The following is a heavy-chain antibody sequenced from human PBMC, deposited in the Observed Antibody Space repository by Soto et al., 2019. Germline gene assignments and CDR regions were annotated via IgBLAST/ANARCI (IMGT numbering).Heavy chain of an antibody. J-gene: IGHJ6*02. CDR3: ARDTYPTVTRGSYDGMDV. CDR1: GFTFSSYG. CDR2: IWYDGSNK. V-gene: IGHV3-33*01. Sequence: GGSLRLSCAASGFTFSSYGMHWVRQAPGKGLEWVAVIWYDGSNKYYADSVKGRFTISRDNSKNTLYLQMNSLRAEDTAVYYWARDTYPTVTRGSYDGMDVWGQGTTVTVSS. D-gene: IGHD4-17*01.